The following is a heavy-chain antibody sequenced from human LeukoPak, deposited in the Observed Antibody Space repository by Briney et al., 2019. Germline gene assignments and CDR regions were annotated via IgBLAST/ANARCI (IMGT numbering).Heavy chain of an antibody. D-gene: IGHD3-22*01. J-gene: IGHJ4*02. V-gene: IGHV3-21*04. CDR1: GFTFSSYS. CDR3: AKTDSSDYSYYFDY. Sequence: GGSLRLSCAASGFTFSSYSMNWVRQAPGKGLEWVSSISSSSSYTYYADSVKGRFTISRDKSKNTLYLQMNSLRAEDTAVYYCAKTDSSDYSYYFDYWGQGTLVTVSS. CDR2: ISSSSSYT.